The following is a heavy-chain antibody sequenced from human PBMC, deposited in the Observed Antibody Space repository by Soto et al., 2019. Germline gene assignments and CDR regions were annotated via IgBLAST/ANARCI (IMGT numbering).Heavy chain of an antibody. Sequence: SETLSLTCTVSGGSISGYSWSWIRQSPGKGLGWIGYIYYSGSTNYNPSLKSRVTISVDTSKNRFSLKLSSVTVADSAVYYCARAQAAYYFDYWGQGTVVTVSS. J-gene: IGHJ4*02. CDR3: ARAQAAYYFDY. D-gene: IGHD2-15*01. CDR1: GGSISGYS. CDR2: IYYSGST. V-gene: IGHV4-59*13.